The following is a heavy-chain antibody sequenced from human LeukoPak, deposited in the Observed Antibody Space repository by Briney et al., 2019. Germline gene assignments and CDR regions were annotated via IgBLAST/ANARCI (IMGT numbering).Heavy chain of an antibody. CDR3: TRGPSTEDV. J-gene: IGHJ6*04. Sequence: GGSLRLFRAPSWFTFSGSAMQWVRQASGKGLEWVGRIRSKANSYATAYAASVKGRFTISRDDSKNTAYLQMNSLKTEDTAVYYCTRGPSTEDVWGKGTTVTVSS. CDR1: WFTFSGSA. CDR2: IRSKANSYAT. V-gene: IGHV3-73*01.